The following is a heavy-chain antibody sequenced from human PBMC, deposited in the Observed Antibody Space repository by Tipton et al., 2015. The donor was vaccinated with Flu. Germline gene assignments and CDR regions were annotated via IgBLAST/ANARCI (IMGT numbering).Heavy chain of an antibody. D-gene: IGHD2-15*01. J-gene: IGHJ6*02. Sequence: TLSLTCTVSGGSINSRSYYWGWIRQPPGKGLEWIGNIYYSGVTYYNSSLKSRVTISIDKSRNQSSLKLKSVTAADTAVYYCARDTFRYCSGASCLSDYYYYGMDVWGQGTTVTVSS. CDR2: IYYSGVT. CDR1: GGSINSRSYY. CDR3: ARDTFRYCSGASCLSDYYYYGMDV. V-gene: IGHV4-39*07.